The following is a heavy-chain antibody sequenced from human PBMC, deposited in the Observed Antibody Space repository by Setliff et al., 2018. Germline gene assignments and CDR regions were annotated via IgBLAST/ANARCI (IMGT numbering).Heavy chain of an antibody. J-gene: IGHJ5*01. CDR3: TTGPRDSRNYMTWLDS. Sequence: LRLSCAASGITFKNAWMTWVRQAPGKGLEWVGRIKSKGEDETTNFAASVKGRFSLSRDDSRNMIYLQMSSLKIEDTAFYYCTTGPRDSRNYMTWLDSWGPGTLVTVSS. CDR1: GITFKNAW. V-gene: IGHV3-15*01. CDR2: IKSKGEDETT. D-gene: IGHD3-3*01.